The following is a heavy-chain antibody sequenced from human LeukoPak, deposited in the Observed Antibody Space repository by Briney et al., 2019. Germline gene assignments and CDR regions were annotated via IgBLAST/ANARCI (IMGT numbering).Heavy chain of an antibody. Sequence: GGSLRLSCAASGFTFSNAWMSWVRQAPGKGLEWVGRVKSKTNGGTIDYAAPVKGRFTISRDNSKNTLYLQMNSLRAEDTAVYYCAKDGLYSRSSPHKDYWGQGTLVTVSS. CDR1: GFTFSNAW. J-gene: IGHJ4*02. CDR2: VKSKTNGGTI. CDR3: AKDGLYSRSSPHKDY. V-gene: IGHV3-15*01. D-gene: IGHD6-13*01.